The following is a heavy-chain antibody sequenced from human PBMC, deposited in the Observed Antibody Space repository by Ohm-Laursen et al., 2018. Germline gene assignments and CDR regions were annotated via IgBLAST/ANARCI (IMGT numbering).Heavy chain of an antibody. CDR2: IYHTGST. D-gene: IGHD2-15*01. Sequence: SETLSLTCAVYGGSFSGYYWGWIRQPPGKGLEWIGSIYHTGSTYYNPSLKSRVTISVDTSSDQFSLKLSSVTAADTAVYYCARSYCSGGGCYSPWGQGTLVTVSS. J-gene: IGHJ5*02. CDR1: GGSFSGYY. V-gene: IGHV4-34*01. CDR3: ARSYCSGGGCYSP.